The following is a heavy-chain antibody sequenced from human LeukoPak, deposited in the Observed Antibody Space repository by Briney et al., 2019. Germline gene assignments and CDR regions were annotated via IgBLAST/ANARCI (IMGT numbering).Heavy chain of an antibody. CDR1: GGTFSSYA. V-gene: IGHV1-69*05. Sequence: GASVKVSCKASGGTFSSYAISWVRQAPGQGLEWMGGIIPIFGTANYAQKFQGRVTITTDESTITAYMELSSLRSEDTAVYYCAREVVTGTTLSRSNAFDIWGPGILVTVSS. CDR3: AREVVTGTTLSRSNAFDI. D-gene: IGHD1-7*01. CDR2: IIPIFGTA. J-gene: IGHJ3*02.